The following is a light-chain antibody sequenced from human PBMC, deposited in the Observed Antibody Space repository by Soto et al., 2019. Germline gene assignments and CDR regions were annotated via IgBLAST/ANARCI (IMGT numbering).Light chain of an antibody. CDR3: QQFNDYPFT. V-gene: IGKV1D-13*01. J-gene: IGKJ3*01. CDR1: QGIGDA. CDR2: DAS. Sequence: AIQLTQSPSSLSASVGDRVTITCRASQGIGDAIAWYQQKPGRPPKLLIYDASRLESGVPSRFSGSGSGTDFTLAISSLQPGDFTTYHCQQFNDYPFTFGPGTRVDIK.